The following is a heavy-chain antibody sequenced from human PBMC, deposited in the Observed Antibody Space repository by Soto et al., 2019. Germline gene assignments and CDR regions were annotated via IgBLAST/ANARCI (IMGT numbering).Heavy chain of an antibody. D-gene: IGHD2-15*01. CDR1: GGSISSSSYY. V-gene: IGHV4-39*01. Sequence: PSETLSLTCTVSGGSISSSSYYWGGIRHPPGKGLEWIGSIYYSGSTYYNPSLKSRVTISVDTSKNQFSLKLSSVTAADTAVYYCARHTTCSGGSCYSGYFDYWGQGTLVTVSS. CDR2: IYYSGST. J-gene: IGHJ4*02. CDR3: ARHTTCSGGSCYSGYFDY.